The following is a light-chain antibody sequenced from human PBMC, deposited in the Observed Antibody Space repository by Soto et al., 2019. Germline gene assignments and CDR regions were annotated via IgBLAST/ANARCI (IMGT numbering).Light chain of an antibody. V-gene: IGKV3-15*01. CDR2: GAS. Sequence: TVMTQSPATLSVSPGERATLSCRASQSVSTNLAWYQQRPGQAPRLLIYGASTRDAGIPGTFSGSGSGTEFTLTISSLQSEDFAVYYCQQYNNWPLTFGGGTKVDIK. J-gene: IGKJ4*01. CDR3: QQYNNWPLT. CDR1: QSVSTN.